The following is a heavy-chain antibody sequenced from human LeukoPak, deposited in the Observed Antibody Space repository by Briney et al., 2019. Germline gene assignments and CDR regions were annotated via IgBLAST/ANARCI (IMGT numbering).Heavy chain of an antibody. D-gene: IGHD3-10*01. Sequence: SETLSLTCTVSSGPIWSEARFWGWIRQSPGKGLEWIGSVHYTRSYSGTTYYNPSLESRVTVSTDRSKTLCSLKLTSVTAADTAVYYCMAEEYCTGSYYNSDFWGKGALVTVSS. CDR2: VHYTRSYSGTT. V-gene: IGHV4-39*01. CDR1: SGPIWSEARF. CDR3: MAEEYCTGSYYNSDF. J-gene: IGHJ4*02.